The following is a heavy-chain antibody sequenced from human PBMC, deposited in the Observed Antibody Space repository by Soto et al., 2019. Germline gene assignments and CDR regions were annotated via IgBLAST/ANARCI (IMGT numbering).Heavy chain of an antibody. V-gene: IGHV3-23*01. CDR3: AKKAYYGSGSLIWFDP. CDR1: GFTFSSYA. J-gene: IGHJ5*02. CDR2: ISGSGGST. D-gene: IGHD3-10*01. Sequence: GGSLRLSCAASGFTFSSYAMSWVRQAPGKGLEWVSAISGSGGSTYYADSVKGRFTISRDNSKNTLYLQMNSLRAEDTAVYYCAKKAYYGSGSLIWFDPWGQGTLVTVSS.